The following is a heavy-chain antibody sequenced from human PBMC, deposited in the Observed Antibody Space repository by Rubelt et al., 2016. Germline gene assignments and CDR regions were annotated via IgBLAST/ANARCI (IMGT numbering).Heavy chain of an antibody. J-gene: IGHJ6*02. V-gene: IGHV4-39*07. Sequence: SGSTYYNPSLKSRVTISVDTSKNQFSLKLSSVTAADTAVYYCARDIVVVPAAPWYYYYGMDVWGQGTTVTVSS. CDR2: SGST. D-gene: IGHD2-2*01. CDR3: ARDIVVVPAAPWYYYYGMDV.